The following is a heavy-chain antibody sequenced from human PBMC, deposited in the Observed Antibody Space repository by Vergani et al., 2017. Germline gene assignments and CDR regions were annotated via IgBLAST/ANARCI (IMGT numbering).Heavy chain of an antibody. V-gene: IGHV5-51*01. CDR2: IYPGDSDT. CDR1: GYSFTSYW. D-gene: IGHD6-19*01. Sequence: EVQLVQSGAEVKKPGESLKISCKGSGYSFTSYWIGWVRQMPGKGLEWMGIIYPGDSDTRYSPSFQGQVTISADKSISTAYLQWSSLKASDTAMYYCARELRRYSSGWYWNGLGYWGQGTLVTVSS. J-gene: IGHJ4*02. CDR3: ARELRRYSSGWYWNGLGY.